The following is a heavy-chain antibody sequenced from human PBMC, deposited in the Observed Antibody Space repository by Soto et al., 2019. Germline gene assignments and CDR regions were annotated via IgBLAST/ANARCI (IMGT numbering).Heavy chain of an antibody. D-gene: IGHD3-22*01. CDR3: ARATYYYDSSGYSDRVLDY. V-gene: IGHV4-34*09. CDR2: IYYSGNT. Sequence: SETLSLTCAVYGGSFSGYYWTWIRQPPGTGLEWIGYIYYSGNTYYNPSLKSRVTISVDTSKNQFSLKLSSVTAADTAVYYCARATYYYDSSGYSDRVLDYWGQGTLVTVSS. J-gene: IGHJ4*02. CDR1: GGSFSGYY.